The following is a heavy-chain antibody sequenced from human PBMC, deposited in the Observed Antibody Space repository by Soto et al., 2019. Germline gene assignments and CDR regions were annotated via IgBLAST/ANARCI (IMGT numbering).Heavy chain of an antibody. CDR1: GGSISSSSYY. D-gene: IGHD3-10*01. CDR2: LYYSGST. V-gene: IGHV4-39*01. CDR3: AMRIWFGELRSFDP. Sequence: QLQLQESGPGLVKPSETLSLTCTVSGGSISSSSYYWGWIRQPPGKGLEWIGSLYYSGSTYYNPSLKSRVTISVDTSKKQLSLNLSSVTAADTAVYYCAMRIWFGELRSFDPWGQGTLVTVSS. J-gene: IGHJ5*02.